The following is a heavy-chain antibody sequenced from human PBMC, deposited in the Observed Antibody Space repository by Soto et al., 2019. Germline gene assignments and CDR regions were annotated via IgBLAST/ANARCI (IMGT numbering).Heavy chain of an antibody. CDR1: GYTFTGYY. D-gene: IGHD6-13*01. CDR2: INPNSGGT. J-gene: IGHJ4*02. CDR3: ARAVAQGYSSSSGTDY. Sequence: QVQLVQSGAEVKKPGASVKVSCKASGYTFTGYYMHWVRQAPGQGLEWMGWINPNSGGTNYAQKFQGWVTMTRDTPNSTAYMELSTLRSDDTAVYYCARAVAQGYSSSSGTDYWGQGSQITVSS. V-gene: IGHV1-2*04.